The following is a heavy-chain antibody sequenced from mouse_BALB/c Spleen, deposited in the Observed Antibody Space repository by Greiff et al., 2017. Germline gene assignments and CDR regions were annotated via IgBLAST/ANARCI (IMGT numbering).Heavy chain of an antibody. CDR1: GFTFSSYT. J-gene: IGHJ2*01. CDR3: ARQAGYYGYADY. Sequence: EVKLVESGGGLVQPGGSLKLSCAASGFTFSSYTMSWVRQTPEKRLEWVAYISNGGGSTYYPDTVKGRFTISRDNAKNTLYLQMSSLKSEDTAMYYCARQAGYYGYADYWGQGTTLTVSS. V-gene: IGHV5-12-2*01. CDR2: ISNGGGST. D-gene: IGHD1-2*01.